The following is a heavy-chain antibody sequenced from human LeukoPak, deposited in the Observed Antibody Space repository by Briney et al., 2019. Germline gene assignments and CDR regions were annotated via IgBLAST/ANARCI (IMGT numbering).Heavy chain of an antibody. Sequence: SQTLSLTCTVSGGSISSGSYYWSWIRQPAGKGLECIGRIYTSGSTNYNPSLKSRVTISVDTSKNQFSLKLSSVTAADTAVYYCARGLTSYDFWSGSLYMDVWGKGTTVTVSS. CDR1: GGSISSGSYY. D-gene: IGHD3-3*01. CDR2: IYTSGST. V-gene: IGHV4-61*02. J-gene: IGHJ6*03. CDR3: ARGLTSYDFWSGSLYMDV.